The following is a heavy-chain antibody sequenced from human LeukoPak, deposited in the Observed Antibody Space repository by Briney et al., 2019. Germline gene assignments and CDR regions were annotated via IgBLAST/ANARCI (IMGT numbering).Heavy chain of an antibody. CDR2: IYHSGST. V-gene: IGHV4-59*01. Sequence: SETLSLTCTVSGGSISSYYWSWIRQPPGKGLEWIGSIYHSGSTNYNPSLKSRVTISVDTSKNQFSLKLRSVTAADTAVYYCARDSMGATNDYWGQGTLVTVSS. CDR3: ARDSMGATNDY. D-gene: IGHD1-26*01. CDR1: GGSISSYY. J-gene: IGHJ4*02.